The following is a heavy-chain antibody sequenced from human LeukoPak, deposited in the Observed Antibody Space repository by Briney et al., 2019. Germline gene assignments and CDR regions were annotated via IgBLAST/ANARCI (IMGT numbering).Heavy chain of an antibody. CDR2: INHSGST. J-gene: IGHJ5*02. Sequence: SETLSLTCAVYGGSFGGYYWSWIRQPPGKGLEWIGEINHSGSTNYNPSLKSRVTISVDTSKNQFSLKLSSVTAADTAVYYCARGKYSSSWYPRRWFDPWGQGTLVTVSS. V-gene: IGHV4-34*01. D-gene: IGHD6-13*01. CDR3: ARGKYSSSWYPRRWFDP. CDR1: GGSFGGYY.